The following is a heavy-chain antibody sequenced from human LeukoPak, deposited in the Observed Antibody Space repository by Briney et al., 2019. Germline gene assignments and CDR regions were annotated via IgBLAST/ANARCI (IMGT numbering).Heavy chain of an antibody. V-gene: IGHV4-38-2*02. Sequence: PSETLSLTCTVSGYSISSGYNWGWIRQPPGEGLEWIGSIYHSGSTYHNPSLKSRVTISVDTSKNQFSLKLTSVTAADTAVYYCARETTRDRFMDVWGKGTTVTVSS. CDR1: GYSISSGYN. CDR2: IYHSGST. CDR3: ARETTRDRFMDV. D-gene: IGHD4-17*01. J-gene: IGHJ6*03.